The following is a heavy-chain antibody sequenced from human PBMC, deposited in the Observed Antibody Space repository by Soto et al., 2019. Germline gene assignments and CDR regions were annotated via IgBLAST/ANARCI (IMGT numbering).Heavy chain of an antibody. D-gene: IGHD6-6*01. V-gene: IGHV4-34*01. CDR3: ARIRISGRRGGAFDI. CDR2: INYSGST. CDR1: GGSFSDYY. J-gene: IGHJ3*02. Sequence: QVQLQQWGAGLLKPSETLSLTCAVYGGSFSDYYWSWIRQPPGKGLEWIGEINYSGSTNYEPSRKSRVTVSVDTSKNQFSLGLSSVTAADTALYYCARIRISGRRGGAFDIWGQGTMVTVSS.